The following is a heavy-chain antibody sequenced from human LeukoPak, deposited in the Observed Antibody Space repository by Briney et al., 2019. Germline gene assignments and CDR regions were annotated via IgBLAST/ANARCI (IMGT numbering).Heavy chain of an antibody. CDR3: ATRIAAAGSIGTRYFDY. Sequence: PGESLKISCKGSGYSFTNYWIGWVRQMPGKGLEWMGTIYPGDSDTKYSPSFQGQVTISADKSISTAYLQWSSLKASDTAMYYCATRIAAAGSIGTRYFDYWGQGTLVTVSS. J-gene: IGHJ4*02. CDR1: GYSFTNYW. V-gene: IGHV5-51*01. D-gene: IGHD6-13*01. CDR2: IYPGDSDT.